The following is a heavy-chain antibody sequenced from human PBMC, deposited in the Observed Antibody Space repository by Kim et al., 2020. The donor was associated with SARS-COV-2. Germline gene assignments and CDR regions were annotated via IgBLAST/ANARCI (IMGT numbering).Heavy chain of an antibody. Sequence: GESLKISCKGSGYSFTSYWISWVRQMPGKGLEWMGRIDPSDSYTNYSPSFQGHVTISADKSISTAYLQGSSLKASDTAMYYCARLEPQPAAPAAIGGYSGYSSDYWDQGTLVTVSS. CDR1: GYSFTSYW. CDR2: IDPSDSYT. J-gene: IGHJ4*02. CDR3: ARLEPQPAAPAAIGGYSGYSSDY. D-gene: IGHD5-12*01. V-gene: IGHV5-10-1*01.